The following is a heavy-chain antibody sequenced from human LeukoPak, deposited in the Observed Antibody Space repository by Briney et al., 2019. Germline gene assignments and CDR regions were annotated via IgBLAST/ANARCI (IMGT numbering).Heavy chain of an antibody. D-gene: IGHD6-19*01. V-gene: IGHV3-7*01. CDR2: IRQDGSEK. Sequence: QPGGSLRLSCAASGFTFSSYWMSWVRQAPGKGLEWVANIRQDGSEKYYVDSVKGRFTISRDNAKNTLHLQMNSLRAEDTAVYYCVRDLGIAVAPGYWGQGTLVTVSS. CDR1: GFTFSSYW. CDR3: VRDLGIAVAPGY. J-gene: IGHJ4*02.